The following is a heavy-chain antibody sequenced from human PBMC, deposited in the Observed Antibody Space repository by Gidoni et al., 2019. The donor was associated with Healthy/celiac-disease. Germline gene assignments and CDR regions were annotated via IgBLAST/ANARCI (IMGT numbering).Heavy chain of an antibody. CDR2: ISSSSSYI. J-gene: IGHJ4*02. CDR1: GFPFRSYS. Sequence: EVQLVESGGGLVKPGGSLRLSCAASGFPFRSYSMNWVRQAPGKGLEWVSSISSSSSYIYYADSVKGRFTISRDNAKNSLYLQMNSLRAEDTAVYYCARDLHDYGELGWDYWGQGTLVTVSS. CDR3: ARDLHDYGELGWDY. D-gene: IGHD4-17*01. V-gene: IGHV3-21*01.